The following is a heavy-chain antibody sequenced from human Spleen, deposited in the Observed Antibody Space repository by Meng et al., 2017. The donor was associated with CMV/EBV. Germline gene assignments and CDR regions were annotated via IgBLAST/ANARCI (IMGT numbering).Heavy chain of an antibody. CDR3: ARDVGYGDFDF. D-gene: IGHD4-17*01. CDR2: IWSDGVNK. CDR1: GFSFSNYA. Sequence: SCAASGFSFSNYAMHWVRQAPGKGLEWVAVIWSDGVNKYYADSVRGQFTISRDNDRNTMYLQMSSLRVEDTGVYYCARDVGYGDFDFWGQGTLVTVSS. J-gene: IGHJ4*02. V-gene: IGHV3-33*01.